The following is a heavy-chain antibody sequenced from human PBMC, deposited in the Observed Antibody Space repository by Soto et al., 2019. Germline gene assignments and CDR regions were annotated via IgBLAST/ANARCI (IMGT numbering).Heavy chain of an antibody. D-gene: IGHD5-18*01. J-gene: IGHJ6*02. CDR3: ERRDRYGYPESANYAMDV. Sequence: QVQLVESGGGVVQPGRSLRLSCAASGFTFSSYAMHWVRQAPGKGLDWVAIITYDGTNTRCADSVKGRFTISRDNSKNMLYLQMNSLEIDDTAVYYCERRDRYGYPESANYAMDVWGRGTTVIVAS. V-gene: IGHV3-30-3*01. CDR1: GFTFSSYA. CDR2: ITYDGTNT.